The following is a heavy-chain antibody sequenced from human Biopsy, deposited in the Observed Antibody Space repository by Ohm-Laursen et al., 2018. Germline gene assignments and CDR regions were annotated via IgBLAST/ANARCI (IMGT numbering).Heavy chain of an antibody. CDR1: GYTFTRYY. Sequence: ASVKVSCKVSGYTFTRYYVHWVRQAPGHGLEWMGWIDTINGGARYAQKFQGRVTMTRDTSISTAYMELSRLTSDDTAVYYCARERDPWGQGTLVTVSS. CDR2: IDTINGGA. V-gene: IGHV1-2*02. CDR3: ARERDP. J-gene: IGHJ5*02.